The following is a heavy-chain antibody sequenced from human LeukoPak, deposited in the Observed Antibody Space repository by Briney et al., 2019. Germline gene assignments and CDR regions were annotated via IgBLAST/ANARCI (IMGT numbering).Heavy chain of an antibody. CDR2: ISRSSSYI. CDR1: GFTFSNYR. Sequence: PGGSLRLSCAASGFTFSNYRMNWVRRAPGKGLEWVSSISRSSSYIYSADSVRGRFTISRDNAKKSLYLQMNSLRAEDTAVYYCARDGGFGDTDYWYFDLWGRGTLVTVSS. J-gene: IGHJ2*01. CDR3: ARDGGFGDTDYWYFDL. V-gene: IGHV3-21*01. D-gene: IGHD3-3*01.